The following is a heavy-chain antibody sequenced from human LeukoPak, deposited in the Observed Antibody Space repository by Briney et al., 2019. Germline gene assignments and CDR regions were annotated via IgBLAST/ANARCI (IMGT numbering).Heavy chain of an antibody. D-gene: IGHD2/OR15-2a*01. J-gene: IGHJ4*02. Sequence: GGSLRLSCAASGFLFNTYWMSWVRQAPGKGLEWVATIKQDGNEKYYVDSVKGRFTISRDNTKNSLFLQMNILRTEDAAVYYCVRDRRLRTFHFDNWGQGTLVTVSS. CDR1: GFLFNTYW. CDR2: IKQDGNEK. V-gene: IGHV3-7*03. CDR3: VRDRRLRTFHFDN.